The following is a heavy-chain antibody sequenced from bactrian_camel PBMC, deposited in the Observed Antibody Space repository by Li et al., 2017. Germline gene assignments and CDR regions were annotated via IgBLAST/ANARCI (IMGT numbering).Heavy chain of an antibody. J-gene: IGHJ4*01. CDR1: GSYTWTMYC. CDR2: VSASGGTK. D-gene: IGHD5*01. CDR3: ATVGLRCSRRY. V-gene: IGHV3S60*01. Sequence: QLVESGGGSVQSGGSLRLSCEASGSYTWTMYCMAWFRQTPGKEREGVSCVSASGGTKYYADSVKGRFTITRDNAKNEVYLQMISLKPEDTAMYSRATVGLRCSRRYWGQGTQVTVS.